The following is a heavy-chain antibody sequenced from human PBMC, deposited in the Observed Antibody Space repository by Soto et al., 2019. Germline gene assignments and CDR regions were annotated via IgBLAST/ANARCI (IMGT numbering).Heavy chain of an antibody. CDR1: GGSVRNASFY. D-gene: IGHD3-22*01. Sequence: QVQLQESGPGLVKPSETLSLTCSVSGGSVRNASFYWTWTRQAPGTGLECICYIFYTGVNNYNPSLSSRVTISLDTSKNHFSLKLNSMTAADTAVYYCVRVLDSSWYADLWGRGTLVTVSS. CDR3: VRVLDSSWYADL. J-gene: IGHJ2*01. V-gene: IGHV4-61*03. CDR2: IFYTGVN.